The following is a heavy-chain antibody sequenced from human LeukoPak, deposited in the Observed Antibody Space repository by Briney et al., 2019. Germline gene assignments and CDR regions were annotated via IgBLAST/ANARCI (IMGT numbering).Heavy chain of an antibody. CDR3: ARGSPNFYYYGSGMVPNYYMDV. J-gene: IGHJ6*03. CDR2: IHRGGST. CDR1: GYSISSGFY. V-gene: IGHV4-38-2*02. Sequence: SETLSLTCTVSGYSISSGFYWGWIRQPPGKGLEWIGTIHRGGSTNYNPSLKSRVTISVDTSKNQFSLNLSSVTVADTAVYYCARGSPNFYYYGSGMVPNYYMDVWGKGTTVTISS. D-gene: IGHD3-10*01.